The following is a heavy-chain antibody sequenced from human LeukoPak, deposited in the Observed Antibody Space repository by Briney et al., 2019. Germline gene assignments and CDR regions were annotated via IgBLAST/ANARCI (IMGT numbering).Heavy chain of an antibody. V-gene: IGHV3-30*18. CDR2: ISYDGSNK. Sequence: PGRSLRLSCAASGFTFSSYAMHWVRQAPGKGLEWVALISYDGSNKYYADSVKGRFTISRDNSKNTLYLQMNSLRDEDTAVYYCAKFFPVEFVRAFDSWAKGQWSPSRQ. CDR3: AKFFPVEFVRAFDS. D-gene: IGHD3-10*02. J-gene: IGHJ3*02. CDR1: GFTFSSYA.